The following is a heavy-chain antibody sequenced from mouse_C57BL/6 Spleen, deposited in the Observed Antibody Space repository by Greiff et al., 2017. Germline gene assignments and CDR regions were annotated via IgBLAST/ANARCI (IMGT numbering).Heavy chain of an antibody. CDR2: IYPRDGST. V-gene: IGHV1-78*01. Sequence: VQLQQSDAELVKPGASVKISCKVSGYTFTDHTIHWMKQRPEQGLEWIGYIYPRDGSTKYNEKFKGKATLTADKSSSTAYMQLNSLTSEDSAVXFCARWYYGSRWYFDVWGTGTTVTVSS. CDR3: ARWYYGSRWYFDV. D-gene: IGHD1-1*01. CDR1: GYTFTDHT. J-gene: IGHJ1*03.